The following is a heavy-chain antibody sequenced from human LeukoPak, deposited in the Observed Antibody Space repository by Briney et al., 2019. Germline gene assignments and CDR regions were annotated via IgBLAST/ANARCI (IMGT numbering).Heavy chain of an antibody. CDR3: ARAPVLLWFGESSLPYYFDY. V-gene: IGHV3-23*01. J-gene: IGHJ4*02. CDR1: GFTFSSYG. CDR2: ITGSGGST. D-gene: IGHD3-10*01. Sequence: PGGSLRLSCAASGFTFSSYGMSWVRQAPGKGLEWVSAITGSGGSTYYADSVKGRFTISRDNAKNSLYLQMNSLRAEDTAVYYCARAPVLLWFGESSLPYYFDYWGQGTLVTVSS.